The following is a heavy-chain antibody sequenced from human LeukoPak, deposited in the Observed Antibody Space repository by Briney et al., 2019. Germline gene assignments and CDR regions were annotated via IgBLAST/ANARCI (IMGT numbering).Heavy chain of an antibody. CDR3: ARGPRYSFY. Sequence: GGSLRLSCAASGFIVSHNYMTWVRQAPGKGLEWISGIYIEGTTYYADSVKGRFTISRDQANNTLYLQMNTLRDEDTAVYYCARGPRYSFYWGQGTLVSVSS. J-gene: IGHJ4*02. V-gene: IGHV3-53*01. CDR2: IYIEGTT. CDR1: GFIVSHNY. D-gene: IGHD6-13*01.